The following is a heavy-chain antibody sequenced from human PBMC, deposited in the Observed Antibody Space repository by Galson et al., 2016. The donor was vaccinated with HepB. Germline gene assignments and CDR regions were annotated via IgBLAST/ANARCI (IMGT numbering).Heavy chain of an antibody. CDR2: LSWNSKFV. Sequence: SLRLSCAASGFIFDDFAMHWVRQTPEKGLQWVSSLSWNSKFVAYADSVKGRFTISRDNDRNSLHLQMSNLGTEDTALYYCAKGSTSTWNERWYLDLWGRGTLVSVSS. V-gene: IGHV3-9*01. J-gene: IGHJ2*01. D-gene: IGHD1-1*01. CDR1: GFIFDDFA. CDR3: AKGSTSTWNERWYLDL.